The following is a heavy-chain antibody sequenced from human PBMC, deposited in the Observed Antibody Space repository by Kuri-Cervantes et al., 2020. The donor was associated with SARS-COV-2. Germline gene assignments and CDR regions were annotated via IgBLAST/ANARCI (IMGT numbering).Heavy chain of an antibody. D-gene: IGHD6-13*01. V-gene: IGHV3-30*03. CDR3: ARAIAAADPDY. CDR2: ISYDGSNK. CDR1: GFTFSSYG. J-gene: IGHJ4*02. Sequence: GGSLRLSCAASGFTFSSYGMHWVRQAPGKGLEWVAVISYDGSNKYYADSVKGRFTISRDNAKNSLYLQMNSLRAEDTAVYYCARAIAAADPDYWGQGTLVTVSS.